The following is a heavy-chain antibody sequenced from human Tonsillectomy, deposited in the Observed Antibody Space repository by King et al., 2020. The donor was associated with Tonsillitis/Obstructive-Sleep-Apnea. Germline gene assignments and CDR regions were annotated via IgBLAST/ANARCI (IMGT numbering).Heavy chain of an antibody. V-gene: IGHV1-69*10. CDR1: GGTFSSSA. CDR3: ATDATPYFFYDS. J-gene: IGHJ5*01. D-gene: IGHD2/OR15-2a*01. Sequence: QLVQSGAEVKKPGSSVKVSCKASGGTFSSSAISWVRQAPGQGLEWMGGIIPFLGIPNYAQKYQGRVTFIADKSTNTAYMELSNLRSEDTAVYYCATDATPYFFYDSWGQGTLVTVSS. CDR2: IIPFLGIP.